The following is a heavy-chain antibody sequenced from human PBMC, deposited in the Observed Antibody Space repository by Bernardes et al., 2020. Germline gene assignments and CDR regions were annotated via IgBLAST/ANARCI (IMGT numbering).Heavy chain of an antibody. J-gene: IGHJ5*02. CDR2: ISAYNGNT. CDR3: ARSGSIAVAGSDWFDP. Sequence: ASVKVSCKASGYTFTSYGIIWVRQAPGQGLEWMGWISAYNGNTNYAQKLQGRVTMTTDTSTSTAYMELRSLRSDDTAVYYCARSGSIAVAGSDWFDPWGQGTLVTVSS. V-gene: IGHV1-18*01. CDR1: GYTFTSYG. D-gene: IGHD6-19*01.